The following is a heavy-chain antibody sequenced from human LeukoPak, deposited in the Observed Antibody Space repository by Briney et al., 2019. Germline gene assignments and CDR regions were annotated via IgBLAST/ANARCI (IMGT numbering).Heavy chain of an antibody. Sequence: KSGESLKISCKGSGYSFTSNWIGWVRQMPGKGLEWMGVIYPSDSDTRYSPSFQGQVTISADKSISTAYLQWRSLKVSDSAMYYCARLTAVVTFDYWGQGTLVTVSS. CDR1: GYSFTSNW. CDR3: ARLTAVVTFDY. CDR2: IYPSDSDT. D-gene: IGHD4-23*01. J-gene: IGHJ4*02. V-gene: IGHV5-51*01.